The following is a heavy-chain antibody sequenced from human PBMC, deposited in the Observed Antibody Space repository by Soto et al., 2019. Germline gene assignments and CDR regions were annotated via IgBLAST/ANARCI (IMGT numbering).Heavy chain of an antibody. V-gene: IGHV3-23*01. D-gene: IGHD3-10*01. CDR2: FRTSGDGGTT. J-gene: IGHJ4*02. CDR3: AKKVNSGPGSHYFDY. CDR1: GLTFSSYW. Sequence: GGSRRLSCAASGLTFSSYWMHWVRQAPGKGLEWVSGFRTSGDGGTTYYAESVKGRFPISRETSTKMMFLQMNSLRAEDTAIYYCAKKVNSGPGSHYFDYWGQGTPVTVSS.